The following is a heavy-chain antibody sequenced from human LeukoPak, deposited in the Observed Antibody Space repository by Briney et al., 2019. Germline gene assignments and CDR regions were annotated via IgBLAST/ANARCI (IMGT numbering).Heavy chain of an antibody. D-gene: IGHD3-22*01. CDR1: GFTFSSCW. J-gene: IGHJ4*02. CDR3: ARDRSSIGYYYDSSGYIDY. CDR2: IKQDGSEK. Sequence: PGGSLRLSCAASGFTFSSCWMSWVRQAPGKGLEWVANIKQDGSEKYYVDSVKGRFTISRDNAKNSLYLQMNSLRAEDTAVYYCARDRSSIGYYYDSSGYIDYWGQGTLVTVSS. V-gene: IGHV3-7*01.